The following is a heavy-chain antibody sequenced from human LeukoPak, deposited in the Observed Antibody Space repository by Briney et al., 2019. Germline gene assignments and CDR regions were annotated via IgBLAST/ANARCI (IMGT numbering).Heavy chain of an antibody. CDR2: ITSSSSII. D-gene: IGHD2-15*01. Sequence: PGGSLRLSCAASGFTFSSYSMNWVRQAPGKGLEWVSYITSSSSIIYYADSVKGRFTISRDNAKNSLYLQMNSLRAEDTAMYYCARGRDIVVVVAATPDWFDPWGQGTLVTVSS. CDR3: ARGRDIVVVVAATPDWFDP. V-gene: IGHV3-48*01. CDR1: GFTFSSYS. J-gene: IGHJ5*02.